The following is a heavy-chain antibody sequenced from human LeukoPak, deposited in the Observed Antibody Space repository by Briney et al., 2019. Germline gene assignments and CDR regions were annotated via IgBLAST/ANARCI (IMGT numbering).Heavy chain of an antibody. CDR1: GYTFTGYY. CDR3: ARSGGGSSSWEIDY. Sequence: GASVKVSCKVSGYTFTGYYMHWVRQAPGQGLEWMGWINPNSGGPNYAQKFQGRVTMTRDTSISTAYLELSRLRSDDTAVYYCARSGGGSSSWEIDYWGQGTLVTVSS. D-gene: IGHD6-13*01. V-gene: IGHV1-2*02. CDR2: INPNSGGP. J-gene: IGHJ4*02.